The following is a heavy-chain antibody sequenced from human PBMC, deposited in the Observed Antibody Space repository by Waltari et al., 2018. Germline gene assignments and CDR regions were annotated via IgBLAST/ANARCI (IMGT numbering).Heavy chain of an antibody. V-gene: IGHV4-34*02. CDR1: GGSLSGYH. Sequence: QVQLQQWGAGLLKPSETLSLTCDVSGGSLSGYHWTWIRQPPGKGLEWIGEINDSGRTTYNPSLESRVTVSIDPANNQFSLRVRSVTAADTAVYYCARVFGYYYYYMDVWGKGTTVTISS. J-gene: IGHJ6*03. CDR2: INDSGRT. D-gene: IGHD3-3*01. CDR3: ARVFGYYYYYMDV.